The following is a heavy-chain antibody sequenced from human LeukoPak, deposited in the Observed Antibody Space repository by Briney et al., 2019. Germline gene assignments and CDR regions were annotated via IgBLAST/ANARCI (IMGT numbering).Heavy chain of an antibody. CDR3: ARANFLYCSSSTCLFDY. CDR1: GYTFTDYY. J-gene: IGHJ4*02. D-gene: IGHD2-2*01. V-gene: IGHV1-2*02. CDR2: INPNDGDT. Sequence: GASVKVSCKASGYTFTDYYMHWVLQAPGQGFEWMGWINPNDGDTNYAQKFQGRVTMTRDTSISTAHMEVSRLRSDDTAVYYCARANFLYCSSSTCLFDYWGQGTLVTVSS.